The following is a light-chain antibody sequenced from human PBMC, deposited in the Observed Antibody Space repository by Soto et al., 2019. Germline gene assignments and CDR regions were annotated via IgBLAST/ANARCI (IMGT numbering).Light chain of an antibody. CDR2: GAS. Sequence: EVVVTQSPGTLSLSPGERATLSCRASQSVTSDYLAWYQQKPGQSPRLLMSGASRRATGVPDRFSGSGSGTDFTRTISRLEPEDFAVYYCQHYGHALWAFGQGTKVEIK. V-gene: IGKV3-20*01. CDR1: QSVTSDY. J-gene: IGKJ1*01. CDR3: QHYGHALWA.